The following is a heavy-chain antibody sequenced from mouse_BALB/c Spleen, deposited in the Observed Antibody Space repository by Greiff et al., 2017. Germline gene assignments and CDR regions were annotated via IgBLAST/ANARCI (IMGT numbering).Heavy chain of an antibody. D-gene: IGHD4-1*01. CDR1: GYTFTSYN. J-gene: IGHJ2*01. CDR3: ARWEGYFDY. CDR2: IYPGNGDT. V-gene: IGHV1-12*01. Sequence: QVQLQQPGAELVKPGASVKMSCKASGYTFTSYNMHWVKQTPGQGLEWIGAIYPGNGDTSYNQKFKGKATLTADKSSSTAYMQLSSLTSEDSAVYYCARWEGYFDYWGQVTTLTVSS.